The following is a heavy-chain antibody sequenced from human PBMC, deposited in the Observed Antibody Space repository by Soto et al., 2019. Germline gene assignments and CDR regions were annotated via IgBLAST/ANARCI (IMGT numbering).Heavy chain of an antibody. J-gene: IGHJ3*02. Sequence: VQLLESGGGLVQPGGSLRLSCAASGFTFSSYGMHWVRQAPGKGLEWVAVISYDGSNKYYADSVKGRFTISRDNSKNTLYLQMNSLRAEDTAVYYCAKDNGWLQFLDAFDIWGQGTMVTVSS. CDR3: AKDNGWLQFLDAFDI. CDR1: GFTFSSYG. V-gene: IGHV3-30*18. CDR2: ISYDGSNK. D-gene: IGHD5-12*01.